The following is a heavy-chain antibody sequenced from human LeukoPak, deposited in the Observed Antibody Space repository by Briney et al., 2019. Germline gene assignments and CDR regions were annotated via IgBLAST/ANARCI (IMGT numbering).Heavy chain of an antibody. V-gene: IGHV4-59*01. CDR2: IYYSGST. CDR1: GGSISSYY. Sequence: SETLSLTCTVSGGSISSYYWSWIRQPPGKGLEWIGYIYYSGSTNYNPSLKSRVTISVDTSKNQFSLKLSSVTAADTAVYYCARWVTTTTTGAFDMWGQGTMVTVSS. J-gene: IGHJ3*02. CDR3: ARWVTTTTTGAFDM. D-gene: IGHD1-1*01.